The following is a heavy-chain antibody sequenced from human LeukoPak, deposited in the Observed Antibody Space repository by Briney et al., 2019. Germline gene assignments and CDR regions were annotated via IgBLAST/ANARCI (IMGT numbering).Heavy chain of an antibody. V-gene: IGHV3-21*01. D-gene: IGHD6-13*01. CDR1: GFTFSDYA. J-gene: IGHJ4*02. CDR3: APFSAVTHYYFDY. Sequence: GGSLRLSCAASGFTFSDYAMSWVRQAPGKGLEWVSSISPDSGYIYYADSVKGRFTISRDNAENSLFLQMNSLGAEDTAVYYCAPFSAVTHYYFDYWGQGTLVTVSS. CDR2: ISPDSGYI.